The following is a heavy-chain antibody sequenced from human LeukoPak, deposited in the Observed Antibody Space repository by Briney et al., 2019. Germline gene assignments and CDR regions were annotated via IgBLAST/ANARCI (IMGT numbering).Heavy chain of an antibody. V-gene: IGHV4-34*01. CDR2: INHSGST. Sequence: PSETLSLTCAVYGGSFSGYYWSWIRQPPGEGLEWIGEINHSGSTNYNPSLKSRVTISVDTSKNQFSLKLSSVTAADTAVYYCARGRRQQLAYYYYYGMDVWGQGTTVTVSS. J-gene: IGHJ6*02. CDR3: ARGRRQQLAYYYYYGMDV. D-gene: IGHD6-13*01. CDR1: GGSFSGYY.